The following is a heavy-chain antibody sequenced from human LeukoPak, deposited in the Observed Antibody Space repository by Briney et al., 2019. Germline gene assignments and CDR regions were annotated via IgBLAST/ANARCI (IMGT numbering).Heavy chain of an antibody. CDR1: GYTFTSYG. Sequence: ASVKVSCKASGYTFTSYGISWVRQAPGQGLEWMGWISAYNGNTNYAQKLQGRVTMTTDTSTSTAYMELRSLRSDDTAVYYCARAIKAAAGRTCYYYGMDVWGQGTTVTVSS. V-gene: IGHV1-18*01. CDR2: ISAYNGNT. J-gene: IGHJ6*02. D-gene: IGHD6-13*01. CDR3: ARAIKAAAGRTCYYYGMDV.